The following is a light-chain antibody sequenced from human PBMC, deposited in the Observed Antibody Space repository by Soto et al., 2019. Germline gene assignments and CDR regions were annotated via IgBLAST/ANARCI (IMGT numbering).Light chain of an antibody. J-gene: IGKJ1*01. CDR2: VAS. CDR3: HQYGSSPAT. Sequence: EIVLTQSPCTLSLSPGERATLSCRASQSVSSSFLAWYQQKPGQAPRLLTYVASSRATGIPDRFSGSGSGTDFTLTISRLEPEDFAVYYCHQYGSSPATFGQGTKVDIK. V-gene: IGKV3-20*01. CDR1: QSVSSSF.